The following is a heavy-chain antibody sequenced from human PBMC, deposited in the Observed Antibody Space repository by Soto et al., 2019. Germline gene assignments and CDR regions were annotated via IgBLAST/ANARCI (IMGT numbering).Heavy chain of an antibody. D-gene: IGHD2-2*01. Sequence: SETLSLTCAVYGGSFSGHYCSWIRQPPGKGLEWIGEINESECTNYNPSPKSRITISVDTSKNQFSLKLSSVTAADTAVYYCAVGRKYQLLYYYYVMDVWGQGTTVTVSS. CDR3: AVGRKYQLLYYYYVMDV. V-gene: IGHV4-34*01. CDR1: GGSFSGHY. CDR2: INESECT. J-gene: IGHJ6*02.